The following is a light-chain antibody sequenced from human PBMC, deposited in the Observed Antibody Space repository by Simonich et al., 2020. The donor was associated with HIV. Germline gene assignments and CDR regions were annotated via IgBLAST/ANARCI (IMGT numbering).Light chain of an antibody. CDR1: QSILYRSTNKNY. CDR2: WAS. CDR3: QQYYTTPYT. Sequence: DIVMTQSPDSLAVSLGERATINCKSSQSILYRSTNKNYLAWYQQKPGQPPKLLIYWASTRESGVPDRFSGRGSGTDFTLTINSLQAEDVAVYYCQQYYTTPYTFGQGTKVEIK. V-gene: IGKV4-1*01. J-gene: IGKJ2*01.